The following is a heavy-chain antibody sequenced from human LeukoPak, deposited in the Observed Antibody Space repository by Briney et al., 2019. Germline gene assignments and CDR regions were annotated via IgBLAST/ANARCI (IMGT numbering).Heavy chain of an antibody. CDR2: IYYSGST. J-gene: IGHJ6*03. V-gene: IGHV4-59*01. CDR3: ARDGPYGSGSFYMDV. D-gene: IGHD3-10*01. Sequence: PSETLSPTCTVSGGSISRYYWSWIRQPPGKGLEWIGYIYYSGSTSYNPSLKSRVTISLDTSKNQFSLKLSSVTAADTAVYYCARDGPYGSGSFYMDVWGKGTTVTVSS. CDR1: GGSISRYY.